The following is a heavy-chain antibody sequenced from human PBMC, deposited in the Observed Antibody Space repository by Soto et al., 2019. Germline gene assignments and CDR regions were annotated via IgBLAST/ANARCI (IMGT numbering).Heavy chain of an antibody. V-gene: IGHV4-4*02. CDR2: IKHAGDA. CDR3: AREGRPHWFES. CDR1: GDSIKTETW. Sequence: QVHLQESGPGLVKPSETLSLTCAVSGDSIKTETWWSWLRQLPGTGLEWIGEIKHAGDANANPALRSRVSMSVDRTKNQFFLNLRSVSAADTAVYFCAREGRPHWFESWGQGTLVTVSS. J-gene: IGHJ5*01.